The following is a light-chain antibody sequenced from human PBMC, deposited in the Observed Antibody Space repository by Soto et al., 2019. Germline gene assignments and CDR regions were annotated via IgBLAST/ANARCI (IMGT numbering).Light chain of an antibody. CDR1: QSVSSN. CDR3: QQSYSSPPT. Sequence: IVLTQSPGTLSVSPGERATLSCRASQSVSSNLAWYQQKPGQAPRLLISGASTRATGVPARFSGSGSGTEFTLTITSLQSEDFATYYCQQSYSSPPTFGQGTKVDIK. V-gene: IGKV3D-15*01. J-gene: IGKJ1*01. CDR2: GAS.